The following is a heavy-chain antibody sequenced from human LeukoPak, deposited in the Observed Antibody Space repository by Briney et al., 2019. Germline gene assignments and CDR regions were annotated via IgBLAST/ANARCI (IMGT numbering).Heavy chain of an antibody. J-gene: IGHJ4*02. D-gene: IGHD4-17*01. V-gene: IGHV1-69*13. Sequence: GASVKVSCKASGGTFSSYAISWVRQAPGQGLEWMGGIIPIFGTANYAQKFQGRVTITADESTSTAYMELSGLRSEDTAVYYCARARGDYVPHYFDYWGQGTLVTVSS. CDR2: IIPIFGTA. CDR3: ARARGDYVPHYFDY. CDR1: GGTFSSYA.